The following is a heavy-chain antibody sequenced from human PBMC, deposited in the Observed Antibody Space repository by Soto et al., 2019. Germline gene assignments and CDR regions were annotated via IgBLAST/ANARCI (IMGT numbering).Heavy chain of an antibody. Sequence: ASVKVSCKASGYTFTSYAMHWVRQAPGQRLEWMGWINAGNGNTKCSQKFQGRVTITRDTSASTAYMELSSLRSEDTAVYYCARTFGDRLFDYWGQGTLVTVSS. V-gene: IGHV1-3*01. J-gene: IGHJ4*02. CDR3: ARTFGDRLFDY. CDR1: GYTFTSYA. CDR2: INAGNGNT. D-gene: IGHD3-16*01.